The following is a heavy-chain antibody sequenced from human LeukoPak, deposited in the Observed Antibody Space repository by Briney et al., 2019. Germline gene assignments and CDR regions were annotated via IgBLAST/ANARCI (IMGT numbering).Heavy chain of an antibody. D-gene: IGHD3-10*01. CDR3: ARDKYGSGSEFDP. J-gene: IGHJ5*02. CDR1: GGSIRSYY. V-gene: IGHV4-4*07. CDR2: IYTSGST. Sequence: SETLSLTCTVSGGSIRSYYWSWIRQPAGKGLEWIGRIYTSGSTNYNTSLKSRVTMSVDTSKNQFSLKLSSVTAADTAVYYCARDKYGSGSEFDPWGQGTLVTVSS.